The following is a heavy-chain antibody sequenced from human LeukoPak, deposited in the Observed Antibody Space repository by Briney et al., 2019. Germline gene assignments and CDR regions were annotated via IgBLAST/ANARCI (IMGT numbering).Heavy chain of an antibody. CDR3: ARDLDKGAFDI. V-gene: IGHV3-53*01. D-gene: IGHD1-1*01. Sequence: GGSLRLSCAASGFTVSSNYMSWVRQAPGKGLEWVSAISGGGSTYYADSVKGRFTISRDNSKNTLYLQMNSLRAEDTAVYYCARDLDKGAFDIWGQGTMVTVSS. CDR2: ISGGGST. CDR1: GFTVSSNY. J-gene: IGHJ3*02.